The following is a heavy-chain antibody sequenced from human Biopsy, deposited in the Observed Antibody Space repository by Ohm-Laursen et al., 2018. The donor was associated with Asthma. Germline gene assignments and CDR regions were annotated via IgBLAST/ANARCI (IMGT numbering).Heavy chain of an antibody. Sequence: ASVKVSCKAPGGTFSNLAISWVRQAPGQGLEWLGGIMTVFGTTNYAQKFQGRVTITADESTSTAYMEVTSLRSEDTAIYYCARCQVGYSSGWSLLLKKIYYSGMGVWGQGTAVTVSS. J-gene: IGHJ6*02. CDR3: ARCQVGYSSGWSLLLKKIYYSGMGV. CDR2: IMTVFGTT. CDR1: GGTFSNLA. D-gene: IGHD6-19*01. V-gene: IGHV1-69*01.